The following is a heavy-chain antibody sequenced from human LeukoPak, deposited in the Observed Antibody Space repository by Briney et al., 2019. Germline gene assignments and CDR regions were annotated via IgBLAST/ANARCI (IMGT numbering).Heavy chain of an antibody. CDR3: ARAPGVVPAATDDY. Sequence: KPGGSLRLSCAASGFTFSSYSMNWVRQAPGKGLEWVSSISSSSSYIYYADSVKGRFTISRDNAKNSLYLQMNSLRAEDTAVYYCARAPGVVPAATDDYWGQGTLVTVSS. J-gene: IGHJ4*02. V-gene: IGHV3-21*01. D-gene: IGHD2-2*01. CDR2: ISSSSSYI. CDR1: GFTFSSYS.